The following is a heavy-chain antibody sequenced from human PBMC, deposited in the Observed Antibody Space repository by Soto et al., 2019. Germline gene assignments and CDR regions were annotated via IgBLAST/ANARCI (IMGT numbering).Heavy chain of an antibody. CDR2: INSDGSST. CDR3: VRTSLVVAAATREDY. Sequence: EVQLVESGGGLVQPGGSLRLSCAASGFTFSSYWMHWVRQAPGKGLVWVSRINSDGSSTSYADSVKGRFTISRDNAKNTLYRQMNSMRAEDAAGYYCVRTSLVVAAATREDYWGQGTLVTVSS. J-gene: IGHJ4*02. D-gene: IGHD2-15*01. CDR1: GFTFSSYW. V-gene: IGHV3-74*01.